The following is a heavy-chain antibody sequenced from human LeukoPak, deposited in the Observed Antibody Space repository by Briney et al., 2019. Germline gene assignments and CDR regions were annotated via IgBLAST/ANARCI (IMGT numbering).Heavy chain of an antibody. D-gene: IGHD1-26*01. CDR2: INPSGGST. CDR3: ARDPSWELPFYYYYMDV. Sequence: GASVKVSCKASGYTFTSYYMHWVRQAPGQGLEWMGIINPSGGSTSYAQKFQGRVTMTRDTSISTAYMELSRLRSDDTAVYYWARDPSWELPFYYYYMDVWGKGTTVTISS. J-gene: IGHJ6*03. CDR1: GYTFTSYY. V-gene: IGHV1-46*01.